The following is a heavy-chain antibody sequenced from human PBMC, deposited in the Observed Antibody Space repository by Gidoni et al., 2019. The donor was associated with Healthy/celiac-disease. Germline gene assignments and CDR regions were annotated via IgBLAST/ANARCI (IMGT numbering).Heavy chain of an antibody. Sequence: EVQLLESGGGLVQPGGSLRLSCAASGFTFSSYAMSWVRQAPGKGLEWVSGISATGGSAHDADSVKGRFTISRDNSKNTLYLQMNSLRAEDTAVYYCAKAPRYVTVEYHFESWGQGTLVTVSS. J-gene: IGHJ4*02. D-gene: IGHD3-16*02. CDR1: GFTFSSYA. V-gene: IGHV3-23*01. CDR3: AKAPRYVTVEYHFES. CDR2: ISATGGSA.